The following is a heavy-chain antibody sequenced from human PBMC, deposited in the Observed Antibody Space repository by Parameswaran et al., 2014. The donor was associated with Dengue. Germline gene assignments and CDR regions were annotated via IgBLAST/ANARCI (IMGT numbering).Heavy chain of an antibody. J-gene: IGHJ6*02. D-gene: IGHD6-13*01. CDR2: IYSGGST. V-gene: IGHV3-53*04. CDR3: ARDGGIAAAGLYYYGMDV. Sequence: RWIRQPPGKGLEWVSIIYSGGSTYYADSVKGRFTISRHNSKNTLYLQMNSLRAEDTAVYYCARDGGIAAAGLYYYGMDVWGQGTTVTVSS.